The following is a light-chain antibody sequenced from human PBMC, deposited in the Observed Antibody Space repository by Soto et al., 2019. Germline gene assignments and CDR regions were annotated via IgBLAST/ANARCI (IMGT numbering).Light chain of an antibody. V-gene: IGLV1-40*01. J-gene: IGLJ1*01. Sequence: QAVVTQPPSVSEAPGQRVTISCTGSSSNIGAGYEAHWYQQVPGTAPKLFIYENNNRPSGVPDRFSGSKSGTSASLAITGLQAEDEAEYYCQSYDSSLSGYVFGTGTKLTVL. CDR1: SSNIGAGYE. CDR2: ENN. CDR3: QSYDSSLSGYV.